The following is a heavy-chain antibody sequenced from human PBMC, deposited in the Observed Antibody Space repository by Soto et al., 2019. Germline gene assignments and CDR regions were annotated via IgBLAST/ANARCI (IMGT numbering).Heavy chain of an antibody. CDR2: ISSSSSTI. CDR3: AREGGNLNWFDP. V-gene: IGHV3-48*02. J-gene: IGHJ5*02. D-gene: IGHD1-26*01. CDR1: GVTCSSYS. Sequence: EVQLVESGGGLVQPGGSLRLSCAASGVTCSSYSMNWGRQAPGKGLEWVSYISSSSSTIYYAESVKGRFTISRDNAKNSLYMQMNSLRDEDTAVYYCAREGGNLNWFDPWGQGTLVTVSS.